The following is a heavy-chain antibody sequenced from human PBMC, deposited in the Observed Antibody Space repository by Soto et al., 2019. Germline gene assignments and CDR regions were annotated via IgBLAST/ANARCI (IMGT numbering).Heavy chain of an antibody. CDR1: GGSISSGGYY. CDR3: ARDCSGGACYPASFDY. J-gene: IGHJ4*02. D-gene: IGHD2-15*01. Sequence: SETLSLTCTVSGGSISSGGYYWSWIRQHPGKGLEWIGYIYYSGSTDYNPSLKSRVTMSVDTSKNQFSLKVSSVTAADTAVYYCARDCSGGACYPASFDYWGQGTLVTVSS. V-gene: IGHV4-31*03. CDR2: IYYSGST.